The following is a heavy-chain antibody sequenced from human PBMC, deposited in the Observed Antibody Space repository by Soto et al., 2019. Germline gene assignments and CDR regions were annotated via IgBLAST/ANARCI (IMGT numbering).Heavy chain of an antibody. D-gene: IGHD3-22*01. CDR2: IIPIFGTA. CDR1: GGTFSSYS. V-gene: IGHV1-69*06. CDR3: ARGVLITMTYDY. Sequence: SGKVCCKASGGTFSSYSISWVRQAPGQGLEWMGGIIPIFGTANYAQKFQGRVTITADKSTSTAYMELSSLRSEDTAVYYCARGVLITMTYDYWGQGTLVTVSS. J-gene: IGHJ4*02.